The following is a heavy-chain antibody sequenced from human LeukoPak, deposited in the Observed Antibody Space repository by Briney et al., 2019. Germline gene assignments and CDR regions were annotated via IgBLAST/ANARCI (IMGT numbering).Heavy chain of an antibody. D-gene: IGHD4-23*01. V-gene: IGHV3-30*02. Sequence: PGGSLRLSCAASGFTFSSYGMHWVRQAPGKGLEWVALIRYDGSNKYYADSVKGRFTISRDNSKNTLYLQMNSLRAEDTAVYYCAKEDNYGGKPFDYWGQGTLVTVSS. CDR2: IRYDGSNK. J-gene: IGHJ4*02. CDR1: GFTFSSYG. CDR3: AKEDNYGGKPFDY.